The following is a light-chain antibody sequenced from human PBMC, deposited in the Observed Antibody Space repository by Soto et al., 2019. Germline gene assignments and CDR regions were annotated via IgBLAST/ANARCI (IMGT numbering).Light chain of an antibody. CDR1: SSDVGGYKY. Sequence: QSALTQPASVSGSPGQSITISCTGTSSDVGGYKYVSWYQQHPGKAPKVMIYDVSSRPSGVSNRFSGSKSDNTASLTISGLQAEDEADYYCGSYTSSSTPDVFGTGTKLTVL. CDR3: GSYTSSSTPDV. J-gene: IGLJ1*01. V-gene: IGLV2-14*03. CDR2: DVS.